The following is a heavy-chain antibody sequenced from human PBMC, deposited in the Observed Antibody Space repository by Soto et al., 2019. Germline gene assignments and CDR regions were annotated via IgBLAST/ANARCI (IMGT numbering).Heavy chain of an antibody. J-gene: IGHJ5*02. CDR2: INPSGGST. D-gene: IGHD6-13*01. V-gene: IGHV1-46*01. Sequence: ASVKVSCKASGYTFTSYYMHWVRQAPGQGLEWMGIINPSGGSTSYAQKFQGRLTMTRDTSTSTVYMELSSLRSEDTAVYYCAGGIAARDWFDPWCQGTLVTVSS. CDR3: AGGIAARDWFDP. CDR1: GYTFTSYY.